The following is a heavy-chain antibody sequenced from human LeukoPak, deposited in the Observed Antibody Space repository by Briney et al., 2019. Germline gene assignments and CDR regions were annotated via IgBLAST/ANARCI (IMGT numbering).Heavy chain of an antibody. J-gene: IGHJ4*02. Sequence: SETLSLTCTVSGGSVSSGTYYWSWIRQPPGKGLEWIGEINHSGSTNYNPSLKSRVTISVDTSKNQFSLKLSSVTAADTAVYYCARGVRDSSGWYGGRISAYIYYFDYWGQGTLVTVSS. D-gene: IGHD6-19*01. CDR2: INHSGST. V-gene: IGHV4-39*07. CDR3: ARGVRDSSGWYGGRISAYIYYFDY. CDR1: GGSVSSGTYY.